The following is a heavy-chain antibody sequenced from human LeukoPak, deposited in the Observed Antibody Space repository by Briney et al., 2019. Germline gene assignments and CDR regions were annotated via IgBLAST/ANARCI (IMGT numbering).Heavy chain of an antibody. CDR3: AKDPRGDCSGGSCHYLDY. CDR2: ISGGGDNT. V-gene: IGHV3-23*01. D-gene: IGHD2-15*01. CDR1: GFPSSDFA. J-gene: IGHJ4*02. Sequence: RGSLRRSCAVSGFPSSDFAMSWVGQAPGKELEWVSTISGGGDNTYFADSVKGRFTISRDNSKNTLFLQMVSLRAEDTAVYYCAKDPRGDCSGGSCHYLDYWGQGTLVTVPS.